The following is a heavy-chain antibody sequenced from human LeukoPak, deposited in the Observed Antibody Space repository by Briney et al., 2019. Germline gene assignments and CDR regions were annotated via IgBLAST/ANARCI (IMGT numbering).Heavy chain of an antibody. J-gene: IGHJ6*02. CDR3: AREIVWGVPAATGLDV. CDR1: GFTFDDYG. Sequence: PGGSLRLSCAASGFTFDDYGMSWVRQAPGKGLEWVCGINWNGGSTGYADSVKGRFTNSRDNAKNSLYLQMNSLRAEDTALYYCAREIVWGVPAATGLDVWGQGTTVTVSS. D-gene: IGHD2-2*01. V-gene: IGHV3-20*04. CDR2: INWNGGST.